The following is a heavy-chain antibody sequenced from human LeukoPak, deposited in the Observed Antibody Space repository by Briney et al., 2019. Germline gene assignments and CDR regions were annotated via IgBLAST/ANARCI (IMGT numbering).Heavy chain of an antibody. CDR1: GGSISSYY. J-gene: IGHJ3*02. D-gene: IGHD5-18*01. Sequence: TSETLSLTCTVSGGSISSYYWSWIRQPPGKGLEWIGYIYYSGSTNYNPSLKSRVTISVDTSKNQFSLKLSSVTAADTAVYYCARGGHSYANDAFDIWGQGTMVTVSS. CDR3: ARGGHSYANDAFDI. CDR2: IYYSGST. V-gene: IGHV4-59*01.